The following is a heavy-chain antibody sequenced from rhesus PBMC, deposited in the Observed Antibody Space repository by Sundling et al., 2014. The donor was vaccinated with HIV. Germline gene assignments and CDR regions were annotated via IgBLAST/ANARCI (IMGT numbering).Heavy chain of an antibody. D-gene: IGHD3-3*01. V-gene: IGHV3-67*01. Sequence: EVQLVESGGGMVQPGGSLRLSCAASGFTFDDYAMHWVRQAPGKGLEWVSGISWDGDSTYYADSVKGRFTISRDNAKNSLYLQMDSLRAEDTALYYCARAVNIWTGYYSIGGSFDAFDFWGQGLRVTVSS. CDR1: GFTFDDYA. CDR2: ISWDGDST. CDR3: ARAVNIWTGYYSIGGSFDAFDF. J-gene: IGHJ3*01.